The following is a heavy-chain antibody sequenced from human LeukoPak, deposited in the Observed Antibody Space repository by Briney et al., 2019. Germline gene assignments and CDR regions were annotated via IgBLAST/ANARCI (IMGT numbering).Heavy chain of an antibody. V-gene: IGHV3-30*18. CDR3: AKDRKSSWSFDY. CDR2: ISSDGSTT. J-gene: IGHJ4*02. D-gene: IGHD6-13*01. Sequence: PGRSLRLSCAASGFTFSSYGMHWVRQAPGQGLEWVAVISSDGSTTHYADSVKGRFTISRDNSRNTVYLQMNSLRVEDTAVYYCAKDRKSSWSFDYWGQGTLVTVSS. CDR1: GFTFSSYG.